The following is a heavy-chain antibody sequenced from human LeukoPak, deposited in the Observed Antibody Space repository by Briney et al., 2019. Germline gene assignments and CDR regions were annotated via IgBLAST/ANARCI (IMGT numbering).Heavy chain of an antibody. CDR3: AKYAYNWNAPDGFDM. Sequence: GGSLRLSCRASRFSFSDYDMHWVRQAPGKGLEWVAVISYDGSRKYYGDSMKGRFTISRDNSESTLFLQMNSLRTDDTSVYFCAKYAYNWNAPDGFDMWGQGTMVIVSS. V-gene: IGHV3-30*18. J-gene: IGHJ3*02. CDR2: ISYDGSRK. CDR1: RFSFSDYD. D-gene: IGHD1-1*01.